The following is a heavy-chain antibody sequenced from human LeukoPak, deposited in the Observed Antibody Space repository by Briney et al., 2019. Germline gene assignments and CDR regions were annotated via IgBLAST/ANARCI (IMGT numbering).Heavy chain of an antibody. V-gene: IGHV4-34*01. D-gene: IGHD6-6*01. CDR3: AKWSGLGSSSGNWFDP. Sequence: SETLSLTCAVYGGSFSGYYWSWIRQPPGKGLEWIGEINHSGSTNYNPSLKSRVTISVDTSKNQFSLKLSSVTAADTAVYYCAKWSGLGSSSGNWFDPWGQGTLVTVSS. CDR2: INHSGST. J-gene: IGHJ5*02. CDR1: GGSFSGYY.